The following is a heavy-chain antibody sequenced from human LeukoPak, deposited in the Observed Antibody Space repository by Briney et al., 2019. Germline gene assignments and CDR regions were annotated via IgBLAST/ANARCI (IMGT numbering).Heavy chain of an antibody. D-gene: IGHD6-13*01. CDR1: GFTFSSYA. CDR3: ASIAAAYDAFDI. V-gene: IGHV3-23*01. CDR2: ISGSGGST. J-gene: IGHJ3*02. Sequence: GGSLRLSCAASGFTFSSYAMSWVRQAPGKGLEWVSAISGSGGSTYYADSVKGRFTTSRDNSKNTLYLQMNSLRAEDTAVYYCASIAAAYDAFDIWGQGTMVTVSS.